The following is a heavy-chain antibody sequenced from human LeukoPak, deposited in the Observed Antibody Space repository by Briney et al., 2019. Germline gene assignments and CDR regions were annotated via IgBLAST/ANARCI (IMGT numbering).Heavy chain of an antibody. D-gene: IGHD4-17*01. CDR1: GFTFSNYA. Sequence: GGSLRLSCEASGFTFSNYAMGWVRQAPGMGLEWVAAITRSGGDTYYADSVKGRFTIFRDNSKNTLSLQMNSLRAEDKAVYYCAKADYGDFAFDYWGQGTLVTVSS. CDR3: AKADYGDFAFDY. CDR2: ITRSGGDT. V-gene: IGHV3-23*01. J-gene: IGHJ4*02.